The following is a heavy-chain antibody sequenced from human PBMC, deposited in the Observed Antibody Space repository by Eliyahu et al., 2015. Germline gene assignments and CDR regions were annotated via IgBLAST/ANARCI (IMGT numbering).Heavy chain of an antibody. Sequence: EVQVVESGGGVVQPGGSLRXSXVASGFPFXXNAMXWVRPAPGKGLEWVADILGGSAAITYYADSVKGRFTLSRDNSKNTVFLQINSLRAEDTAVYYCAKMRGHPYSSYYVDVWGKGTTVTVSS. D-gene: IGHD2-15*01. CDR3: AKMRGHPYSSYYVDV. CDR2: ILGGSAAIT. V-gene: IGHV3-23*04. CDR1: GFPFXXNA. J-gene: IGHJ6*03.